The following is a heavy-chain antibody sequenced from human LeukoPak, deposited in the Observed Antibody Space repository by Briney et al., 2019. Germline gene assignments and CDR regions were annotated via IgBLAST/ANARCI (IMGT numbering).Heavy chain of an antibody. CDR1: GFTFSDYY. J-gene: IGHJ4*02. V-gene: IGHV3-11*01. Sequence: PGGSLRLSCAASGFTFSDYYMSWIRQAPGKGLEWVSYISSSGSTIYYADPVKGRFTISRDNAKTSLYLQMNSLRAEDTAVYYCARGRYYYDSSGSVGYWGQGTLVTVSS. CDR2: ISSSGSTI. CDR3: ARGRYYYDSSGSVGY. D-gene: IGHD3-22*01.